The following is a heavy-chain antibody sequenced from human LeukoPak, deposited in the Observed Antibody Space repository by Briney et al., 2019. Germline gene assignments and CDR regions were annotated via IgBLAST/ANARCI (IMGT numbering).Heavy chain of an antibody. Sequence: GGSLRLSCAASGFTFSSYGMHWVRQAPGKGLEWVAVISYDGSNKYYADSVKGRFTISRDNSKNTLYLQMNSLRAEDTAVYYCAKPLETYYYYGMDVWAKGPRSPSP. CDR3: AKPLETYYYYGMDV. CDR1: GFTFSSYG. J-gene: IGHJ6*02. D-gene: IGHD5-24*01. CDR2: ISYDGSNK. V-gene: IGHV3-30*18.